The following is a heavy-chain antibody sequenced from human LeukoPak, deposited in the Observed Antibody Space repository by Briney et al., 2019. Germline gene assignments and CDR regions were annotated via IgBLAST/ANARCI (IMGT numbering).Heavy chain of an antibody. CDR1: GGTFSSYA. V-gene: IGHV1-69*04. CDR3: ASDAGIAVAGRSLGGY. J-gene: IGHJ4*02. Sequence: SVKVSCKASGGTFSSYAISWVRQAPGQGLEWMGRIVPIFGIANYAQKFQGRVTITADKSTSTAYMELSSLRSEDTAVYYCASDAGIAVAGRSLGGYWGQGTLVTVSS. CDR2: IVPIFGIA. D-gene: IGHD6-19*01.